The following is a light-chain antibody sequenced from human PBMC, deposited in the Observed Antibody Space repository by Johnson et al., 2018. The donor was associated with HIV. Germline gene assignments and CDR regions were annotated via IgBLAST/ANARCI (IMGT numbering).Light chain of an antibody. CDR1: SSDMGNYA. Sequence: QSVLTQPPSVSAAPGQKVTISCSGSSSDMGNYAVSWYQQLPGTAPKLLIYEKNKRPSGIPDRFSGSKSGTSATLGITGLQTGDEADYYCGTWDSSLSAFYVFGTGTKVTVL. J-gene: IGLJ1*01. V-gene: IGLV1-51*02. CDR2: EKN. CDR3: GTWDSSLSAFYV.